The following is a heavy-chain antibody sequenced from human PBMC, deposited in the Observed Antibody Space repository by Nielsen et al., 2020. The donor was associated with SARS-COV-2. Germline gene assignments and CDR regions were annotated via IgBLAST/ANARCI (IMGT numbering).Heavy chain of an antibody. D-gene: IGHD3-22*01. V-gene: IGHV3-30-3*01. CDR1: GFTVSSNY. CDR3: ARGPYYYDSSGSAY. Sequence: GESLKISCAASGFTVSSNYMSWVRQAPGKGLEWVAVISYDGSNKYYADSVKGRFTISRDNSKNTLYLQMNSLRAEDTAVHYCARGPYYYDSSGSAYWGQGTLVTVSS. J-gene: IGHJ4*02. CDR2: ISYDGSNK.